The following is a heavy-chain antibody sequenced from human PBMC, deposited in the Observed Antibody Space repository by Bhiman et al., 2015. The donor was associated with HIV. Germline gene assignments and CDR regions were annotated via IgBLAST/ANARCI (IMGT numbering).Heavy chain of an antibody. D-gene: IGHD4-11*01. CDR1: GFTFDDYA. V-gene: IGHV3-9*01. J-gene: IGHJ4*02. CDR2: IGRTPDNT. CDR3: AREPSMTTSIDY. Sequence: EVQLVESGGGLVQPGRSLRLSCEASGFTFDDYAMHWVRQAPGRGLEWVSGIGRTPDNTGYADSVKGRFTISRDNAKNSLYLQMNSLRVEDTALYYCAREPSMTTSIDYWGQGTLVTVSS.